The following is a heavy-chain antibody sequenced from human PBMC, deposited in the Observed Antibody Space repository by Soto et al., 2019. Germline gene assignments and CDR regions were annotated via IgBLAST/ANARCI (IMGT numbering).Heavy chain of an antibody. CDR1: GASISSNAYY. J-gene: IGHJ4*02. CDR3: ARRVNWGSASFDS. V-gene: IGHV4-31*03. CDR2: IYYSGNT. Sequence: QVQLQESGSGLVKPSQTLSLTCTVSGASISSNAYYWSWIRQLPGKGLEWIGYIYYSGNTYYNPSLKSRITISRATSKSQFYLKLSSVTAADTAVYYCARRVNWGSASFDSWGQGTLVTVSS. D-gene: IGHD7-27*01.